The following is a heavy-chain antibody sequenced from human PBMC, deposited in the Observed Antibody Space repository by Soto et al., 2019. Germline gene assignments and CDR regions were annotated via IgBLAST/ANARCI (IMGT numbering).Heavy chain of an antibody. V-gene: IGHV4-31*03. D-gene: IGHD2-15*01. Sequence: PSETLSLTCTVSGGSISSGGYYWSWIRQHPGKGLEWIGYIYYSGSTHYNPSLKSRVTISVDTSKNQFSLKLSSVTAADTAVYYCASSFCPYIVGGSCYSELNYFDYWGQGTLVTVSS. CDR1: GGSISSGGYY. CDR2: IYYSGST. J-gene: IGHJ4*02. CDR3: ASSFCPYIVGGSCYSELNYFDY.